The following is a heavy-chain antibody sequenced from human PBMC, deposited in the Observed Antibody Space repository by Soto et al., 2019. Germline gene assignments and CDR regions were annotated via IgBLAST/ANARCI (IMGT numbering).Heavy chain of an antibody. CDR3: AAYCYTMTCTHFHGSS. J-gene: IGHJ5*02. Sequence: EVQLVESGGGLVQTGGSLRLSCAVSGFRFRDYWMSWVRQAPGKGLEWVANIKQDESDKYYVDSVKGRFTISRDNAKNALYLQMNSLRVEDTAVYYCAAYCYTMTCTHFHGSSWGQGTQVTVSS. D-gene: IGHD3-16*02. V-gene: IGHV3-7*03. CDR1: GFRFRDYW. CDR2: IKQDESDK.